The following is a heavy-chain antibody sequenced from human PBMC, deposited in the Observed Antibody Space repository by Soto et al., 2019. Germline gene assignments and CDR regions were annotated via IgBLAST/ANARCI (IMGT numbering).Heavy chain of an antibody. CDR1: GYSFTSYW. CDR2: IDPSDSYT. Sequence: LWESLKISCKGSGYSFTSYWISWVRQMPGKGLEWMGRIDPSDSYTNYSPSFQGHVTISADKSISTAYLQWSSLKASDTAMYYCARPPGYCSSTSCYGTDYWGQGTLVTVSS. D-gene: IGHD2-2*01. J-gene: IGHJ4*02. V-gene: IGHV5-10-1*01. CDR3: ARPPGYCSSTSCYGTDY.